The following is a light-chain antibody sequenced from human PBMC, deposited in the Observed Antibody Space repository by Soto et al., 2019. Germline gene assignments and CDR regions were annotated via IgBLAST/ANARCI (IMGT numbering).Light chain of an antibody. Sequence: EIVLTQSPGTLSLSPGERATLSCRASQSVTSSYLAWYQQKPGQAPRLLIYGASTRATGIPDRVSGSGSGTDFTLTISRLEPEDFALYYCQQYGSSPLYTFGQGTKLEIK. V-gene: IGKV3-20*01. CDR1: QSVTSSY. CDR3: QQYGSSPLYT. CDR2: GAS. J-gene: IGKJ2*01.